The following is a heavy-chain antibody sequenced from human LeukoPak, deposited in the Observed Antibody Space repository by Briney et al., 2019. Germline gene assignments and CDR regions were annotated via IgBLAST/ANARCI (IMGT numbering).Heavy chain of an antibody. V-gene: IGHV4-38-2*02. J-gene: IGHJ4*02. CDR3: ARVLPYYDFWSGYSPRGYFDY. Sequence: SETLSLTCTVSGYSMSSGYYWGWIRQPPGKGLQWIGSIFHSGNSYYNPSLKSRVTISVDTSKNQFSLKLSSVTAADTAVYYCARVLPYYDFWSGYSPRGYFDYWGQGTLVTVSS. CDR1: GYSMSSGYY. D-gene: IGHD3-3*01. CDR2: IFHSGNS.